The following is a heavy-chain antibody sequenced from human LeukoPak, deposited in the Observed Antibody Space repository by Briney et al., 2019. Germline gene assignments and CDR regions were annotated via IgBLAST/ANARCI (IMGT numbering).Heavy chain of an antibody. CDR2: ISSSSSYI. V-gene: IGHV3-21*01. CDR1: GFTFSSYS. D-gene: IGHD3-16*02. Sequence: GGSLRLSCAASGFTFSSYSMNWVRQAPGKGLEWVSSISSSSSYIYYADSVKGRFTISRDNAKNSLYLQMNSLRAEDTAVYYCARDRPFSSDDYVWGSYRPFDYWGQGTLVTVSS. J-gene: IGHJ4*02. CDR3: ARDRPFSSDDYVWGSYRPFDY.